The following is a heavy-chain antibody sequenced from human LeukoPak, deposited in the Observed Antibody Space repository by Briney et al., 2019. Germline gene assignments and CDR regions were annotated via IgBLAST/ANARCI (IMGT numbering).Heavy chain of an antibody. Sequence: ASVKVSCKASGGTFTSYYMHWVRQAPGQGLEWMGIINPSGGSTSYAQKFQGRVTMTRDTSTSTVYMELSSLRSEDTAVYYCARATMVRSSPMYYFDYWGQGTLVTVSS. CDR3: ARATMVRSSPMYYFDY. CDR1: GGTFTSYY. V-gene: IGHV1-46*01. J-gene: IGHJ4*02. D-gene: IGHD3-10*01. CDR2: INPSGGST.